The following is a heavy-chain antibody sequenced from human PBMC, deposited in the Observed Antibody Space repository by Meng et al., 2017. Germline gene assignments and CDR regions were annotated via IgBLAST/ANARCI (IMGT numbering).Heavy chain of an antibody. J-gene: IGHJ4*02. CDR3: ARSHVLLWFGEDLDY. CDR2: INAGNGNT. V-gene: IGHV1-3*01. Sequence: QVQLLQSGAEVKNPGASVQVSCKASGYTFTSYAMHWVRQAPGQRLEWMGWINAGNGNTKYSQKFQGRVTITRDTSASTAYMELSSLRSEDTAVYYCARSHVLLWFGEDLDYWGQGTLVTVSS. CDR1: GYTFTSYA. D-gene: IGHD3-10*01.